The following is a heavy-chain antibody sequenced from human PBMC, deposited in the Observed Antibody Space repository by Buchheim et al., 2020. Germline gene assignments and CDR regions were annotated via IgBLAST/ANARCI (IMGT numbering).Heavy chain of an antibody. CDR1: GGSISSGSYY. CDR2: FYTSGST. CDR3: AREGITMIVVVNPTYYFDY. V-gene: IGHV4-61*02. Sequence: QLQLQESGPGLVKPSETLSLTCTVSGGSISSGSYYWSWIRQPAGKGLEWIGRFYTSGSTNYNPSLKSRVTISVDTSKNQFSLKLDSVTAADTAVYYCAREGITMIVVVNPTYYFDYWGQGTL. J-gene: IGHJ4*02. D-gene: IGHD3-22*01.